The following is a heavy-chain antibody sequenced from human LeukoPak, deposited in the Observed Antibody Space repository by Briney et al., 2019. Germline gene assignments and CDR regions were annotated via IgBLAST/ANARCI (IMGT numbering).Heavy chain of an antibody. V-gene: IGHV4-59*01. D-gene: IGHD2-15*01. CDR1: GFTFSSYA. Sequence: GSLRLSCAASGFTFSSYAMSWVRQPPGKGLEWIGSIYYSGSTSYNPSLKSRVTISVDTSKNQFSLKLSSVTAADTAVYYCAGTPNWFDPWGQGTLVTVSS. CDR2: IYYSGST. J-gene: IGHJ5*02. CDR3: AGTPNWFDP.